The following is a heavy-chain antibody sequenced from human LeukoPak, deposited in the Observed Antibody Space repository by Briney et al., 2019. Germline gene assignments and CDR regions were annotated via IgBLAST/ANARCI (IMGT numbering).Heavy chain of an antibody. D-gene: IGHD1-26*01. CDR2: IKQDGSEK. J-gene: IGHJ6*03. CDR1: GFTFSSYW. V-gene: IGHV3-7*01. Sequence: PGGSLRLSCAASGFTFSSYWMSWVRQAPGKGLEWVANIKQDGSEKYYVDSVKGRFTISRDNAKNSLYLQMNSLRAEDTAVYYCARGRGSYPYYYYYYMDVWGKGTTVTVSS. CDR3: ARGRGSYPYYYYYYMDV.